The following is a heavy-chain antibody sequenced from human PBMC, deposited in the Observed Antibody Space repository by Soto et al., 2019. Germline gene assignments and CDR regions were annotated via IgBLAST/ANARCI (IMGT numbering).Heavy chain of an antibody. V-gene: IGHV1-2*02. CDR3: ARNMDYYYGRGSGNGHGV. D-gene: IGHD3-10*02. CDR2: IIPKFGDT. CDR1: GYTFTAYY. J-gene: IGHJ6*02. Sequence: QVQLVQSGAEVKEPGDSVRVSCEASGYTFTAYYIHWVRRAPGQGLEWMGWIIPKFGDTTYAQDFQGRVSMTRDMSISTVYMELSRLTSDDTAIYYCARNMDYYYGRGSGNGHGVWGQGTTVTVFS.